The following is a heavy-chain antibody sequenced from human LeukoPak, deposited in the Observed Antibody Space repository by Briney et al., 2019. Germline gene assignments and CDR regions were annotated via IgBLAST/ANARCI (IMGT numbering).Heavy chain of an antibody. J-gene: IGHJ5*02. CDR3: ACTGTSWGDP. V-gene: IGHV1-69*13. CDR2: IIPIFGTA. D-gene: IGHD1-7*01. CDR1: GGTFSSYA. Sequence: ASVKVSCKASGGTFSSYAISWVRQAPGQGLEWMGGIIPIFGTANYAQKFQGRVTITADESTSTAYMELSSLRSEDTAVYYCACTGTSWGDPWGQGTLVTVSS.